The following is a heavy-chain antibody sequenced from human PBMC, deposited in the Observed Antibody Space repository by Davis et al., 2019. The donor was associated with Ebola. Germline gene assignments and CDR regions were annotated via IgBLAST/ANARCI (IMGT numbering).Heavy chain of an antibody. D-gene: IGHD3-3*01. J-gene: IGHJ6*02. V-gene: IGHV1-69*04. CDR2: IIPILGIS. Sequence: SAQISCYASAGIFSSYAISWVRHAPGQGLEWMGRIIPILGISNYAQKFQGRVKITADKSTSTAYMELSSLRNEDTAVYYCASSRSLIRFGVVIFYGMDVLGQGTTVTVSS. CDR1: AGIFSSYA. CDR3: ASSRSLIRFGVVIFYGMDV.